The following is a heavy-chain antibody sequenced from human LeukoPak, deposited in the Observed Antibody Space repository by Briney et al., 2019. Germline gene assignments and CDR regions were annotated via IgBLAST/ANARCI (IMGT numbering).Heavy chain of an antibody. CDR2: LKSYGADI. CDR1: GFTFCIYP. Sequence: PGGPLSLSCAACGFTFCIYPVMGLAQAPGKARAGVVSLKSYGADIQYVHYEKSRFTSCSVKSKDILYLQMYSRRAEDTAIYYSASCTTASSVWCKWLDPWGQGTLVTVSS. CDR3: ASCTTASSVWCKWLDP. J-gene: IGHJ5*02. V-gene: IGHV3-23*01. D-gene: IGHD3-22*01.